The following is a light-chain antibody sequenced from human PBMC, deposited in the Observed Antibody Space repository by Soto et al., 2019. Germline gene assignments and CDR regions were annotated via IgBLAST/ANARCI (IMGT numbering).Light chain of an antibody. CDR2: DAS. J-gene: IGKJ5*01. CDR3: RQRNNWPSDIT. Sequence: EIVLTQSPVTLSLSPGDRATLSCRASQTVSTYLAWYQQKPGQAPRLLIYDASNRATGIPARFSGSGSGTDFTLTISSLEPEDYAVYYCRQRNNWPSDITFGQGTRLDLK. V-gene: IGKV3-11*01. CDR1: QTVSTY.